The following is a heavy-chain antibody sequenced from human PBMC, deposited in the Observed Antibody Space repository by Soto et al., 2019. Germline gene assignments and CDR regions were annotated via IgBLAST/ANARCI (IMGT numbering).Heavy chain of an antibody. CDR2: IMPGSSHI. Sequence: PGGSLRLSCAASGFTFSIYSMNWVRQAPGKGLEWVSYIMPGSSHIYYADSVKGRFTISRDNAKNSLYLQMNSLRAEDTALYYCARVPPGGYSGYDSAFDIWGQGTMVTVSS. D-gene: IGHD5-12*01. CDR3: ARVPPGGYSGYDSAFDI. V-gene: IGHV3-48*01. J-gene: IGHJ3*02. CDR1: GFTFSIYS.